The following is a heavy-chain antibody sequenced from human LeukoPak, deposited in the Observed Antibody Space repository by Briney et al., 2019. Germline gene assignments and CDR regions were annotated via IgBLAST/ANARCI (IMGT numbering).Heavy chain of an antibody. CDR3: ARLLRLLEWWFDP. V-gene: IGHV4-4*09. J-gene: IGHJ5*02. Sequence: PSETLSLTCTVSGGSISSYYWSWIRQPPGQGLEWIGYISPSGSTNYNPSLKSRVNISVETSKSQFSLKLSSVTAADTAVYHCARLLRLLEWWFDPWGQGTLVTVSS. CDR1: GGSISSYY. CDR2: ISPSGST. D-gene: IGHD3-3*01.